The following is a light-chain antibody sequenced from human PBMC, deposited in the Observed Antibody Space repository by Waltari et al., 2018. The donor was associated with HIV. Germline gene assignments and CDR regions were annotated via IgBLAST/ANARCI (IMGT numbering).Light chain of an antibody. CDR3: QQYATSQAIT. CDR1: QTVTSDY. J-gene: IGKJ5*01. Sequence: IVLTQSPDTLSLSPGERAVLSCRASQTVTSDYLAWYQQKPGQPPRVLIHGATSRATGIPDMFSGSGSGSDFTLTINRLEPEDSAMYFCQQYATSQAITFGQGTRLEIK. CDR2: GAT. V-gene: IGKV3-20*01.